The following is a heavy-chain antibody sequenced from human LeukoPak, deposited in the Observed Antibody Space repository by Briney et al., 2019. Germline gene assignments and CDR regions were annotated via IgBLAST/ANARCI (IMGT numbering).Heavy chain of an antibody. CDR3: ASPMVRGVIIGGTATY. V-gene: IGHV3-48*01. J-gene: IGHJ4*02. D-gene: IGHD3-10*01. CDR1: GFTLSSYS. Sequence: PGGSLRLSCAASGFTLSSYSMNWVHQAPGKGLEWVSYISLSSSTIYYADSVKGRFTISRDNAKNSLYLQMNSLRAEDTAVYYCASPMVRGVIIGGTATYWGQGTLVTVSS. CDR2: ISLSSSTI.